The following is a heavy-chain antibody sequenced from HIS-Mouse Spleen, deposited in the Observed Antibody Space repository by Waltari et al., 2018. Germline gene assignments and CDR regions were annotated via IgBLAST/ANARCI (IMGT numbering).Heavy chain of an antibody. CDR1: GYSISSGYY. CDR3: AGRGYLTGGDAFDI. CDR2: IYHSGRP. J-gene: IGHJ3*02. Sequence: QVQLQESGPGLVKPSETLSLTCTVSGYSISSGYYWGWIRQPPGKGLEWIGSIYHSGRPYYNPSLKSRVTISVDTSKNQFSLKLSSVTAADTAVYYCAGRGYLTGGDAFDIWGQGTMVTVSS. V-gene: IGHV4-38-2*02. D-gene: IGHD7-27*01.